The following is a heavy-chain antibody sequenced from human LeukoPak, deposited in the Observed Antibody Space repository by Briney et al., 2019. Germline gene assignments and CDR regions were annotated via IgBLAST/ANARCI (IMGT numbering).Heavy chain of an antibody. CDR2: ISGSGGST. V-gene: IGHV3-23*01. Sequence: PSETLSLTCAVYGGSFSGYYWSWVRQAPGKGLEWVSAISGSGGSTYYADSVKGRFTISRDNSKNTLYLQMNSLRSEDTAVYYCASCSGDSCYSGRGYYYYMDVWGKGTTVTISS. J-gene: IGHJ6*03. CDR1: GGSFSGYY. CDR3: ASCSGDSCYSGRGYYYYMDV. D-gene: IGHD2-15*01.